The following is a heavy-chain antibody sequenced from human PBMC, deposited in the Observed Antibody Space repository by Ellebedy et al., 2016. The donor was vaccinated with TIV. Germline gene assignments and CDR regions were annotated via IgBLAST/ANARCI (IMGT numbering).Heavy chain of an antibody. CDR1: GGSFSGYY. J-gene: IGHJ6*02. CDR2: INHSGST. CDR3: ARWGCSSTSCYYRSRYYYGMDV. V-gene: IGHV4-34*01. D-gene: IGHD2-2*01. Sequence: SETLSLXXAVYGGSFSGYYWSWIRQPPGKGLEWIGEINHSGSTNYNPSLKSRVTISVDTSKNQFSLKLSSVTAADTAVYYCARWGCSSTSCYYRSRYYYGMDVWGQGTTVTVSS.